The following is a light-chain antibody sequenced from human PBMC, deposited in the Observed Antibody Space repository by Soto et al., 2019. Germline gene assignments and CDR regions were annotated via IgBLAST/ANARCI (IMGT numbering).Light chain of an antibody. CDR2: AAS. Sequence: DIQLTQSPSFLSASVGDRVTITCRASQGISSYLAWYQQKPGKAPKLLIYAASTLQSGVPSRISGSGSGTEFTLTISSLQAEDFATYYCQQLNRYPRTFGQGTKVDIK. CDR3: QQLNRYPRT. CDR1: QGISSY. J-gene: IGKJ1*01. V-gene: IGKV1-9*01.